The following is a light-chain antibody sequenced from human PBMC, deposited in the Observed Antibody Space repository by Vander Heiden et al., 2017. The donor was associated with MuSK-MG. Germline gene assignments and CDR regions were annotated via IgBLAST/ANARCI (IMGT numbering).Light chain of an antibody. V-gene: IGKV1-39*01. CDR3: QHVYCAPYT. CDR1: QSISNF. Sequence: DIQMTQSPSSLSASVGDRVTITCRASQSISNFLNWYQQKPGRAPKVLIYAASSLQSGVPSRFRGSGSGTSFTFTIRSLQPEDFATYYCQHVYCAPYTFGQGTKLELK. J-gene: IGKJ2*01. CDR2: AAS.